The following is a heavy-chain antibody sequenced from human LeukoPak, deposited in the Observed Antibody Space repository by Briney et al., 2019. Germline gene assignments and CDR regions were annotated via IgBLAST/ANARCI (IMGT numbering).Heavy chain of an antibody. J-gene: IGHJ6*02. D-gene: IGHD4-17*01. Sequence: GASVKVSCKASGYTFTSFGISWVRQAPGQGLEWMGWISAYNGNTNYAQKLQGRVSMTTDTSKSTAYMELRSLRSDDTAVYYCARGHYGDYVPPCYGMDVWCQGTTVTVSS. CDR3: ARGHYGDYVPPCYGMDV. V-gene: IGHV1-18*01. CDR1: GYTFTSFG. CDR2: ISAYNGNT.